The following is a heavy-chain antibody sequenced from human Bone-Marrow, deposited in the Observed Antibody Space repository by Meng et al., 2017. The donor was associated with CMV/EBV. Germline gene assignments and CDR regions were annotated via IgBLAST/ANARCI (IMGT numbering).Heavy chain of an antibody. D-gene: IGHD2-2*01. J-gene: IGHJ3*02. Sequence: SETLSLTCTVSGGSISSYYWSWIRQPPGKGLEWIGYIYYSGSTNYNPSLKSRVTISVDTSKNQFSLKLSPVTAADTAVYYCARGNNIVVVPAAPPGAFDIWGQGTMVTVSS. V-gene: IGHV4-59*01. CDR1: GGSISSYY. CDR2: IYYSGST. CDR3: ARGNNIVVVPAAPPGAFDI.